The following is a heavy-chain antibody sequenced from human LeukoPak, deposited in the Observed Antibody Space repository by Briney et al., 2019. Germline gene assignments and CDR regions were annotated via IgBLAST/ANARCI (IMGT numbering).Heavy chain of an antibody. D-gene: IGHD3-22*01. CDR1: GDTFTNYA. V-gene: IGHV1-3*01. J-gene: IGHJ2*01. CDR3: ARTGGFHYYDSSGNPLNYWYFDL. Sequence: GASVKVSCKASGDTFTNYAIHWVRQAPGQGLEWMGWINADNGNTKYSQKLQGRVTITRDTSASTAYLELRSLRSEDTAVYYCARTGGFHYYDSSGNPLNYWYFDLWGRGTLVTVSS. CDR2: INADNGNT.